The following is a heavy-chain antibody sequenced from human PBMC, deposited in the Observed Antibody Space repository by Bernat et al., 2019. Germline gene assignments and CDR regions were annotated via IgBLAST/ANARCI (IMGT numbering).Heavy chain of an antibody. CDR3: AREELYGDYGY. Sequence: QVQLVQSGAEVKKPGASVKVSCKASGYTFTGYNMHWVRKAPGQGLEWMGWINPNSGGTNYAQKFQGRVTMTRDTSISTAYMEVSRLRSDDSVVYYCAREELYGDYGYWGQGTLVTVSS. CDR1: GYTFTGYN. CDR2: INPNSGGT. V-gene: IGHV1-2*02. J-gene: IGHJ4*02. D-gene: IGHD4-17*01.